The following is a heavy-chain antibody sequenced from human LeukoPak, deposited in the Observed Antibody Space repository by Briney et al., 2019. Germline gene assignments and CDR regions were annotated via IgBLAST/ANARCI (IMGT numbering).Heavy chain of an antibody. J-gene: IGHJ6*02. CDR3: VRGVVPARYYYYYGMDV. V-gene: IGHV1-2*02. Sequence: ASVKVSCKASGYTFTDYYMHWVRQPPGQGLEWMGWINPNSGGTNYAQKFQGRVTMTRDTSISTAYMELSRLRSDDTAVYYCVRGVVPARYYYYYGMDVWGQGTTVTVSS. CDR1: GYTFTDYY. CDR2: INPNSGGT. D-gene: IGHD2-2*01.